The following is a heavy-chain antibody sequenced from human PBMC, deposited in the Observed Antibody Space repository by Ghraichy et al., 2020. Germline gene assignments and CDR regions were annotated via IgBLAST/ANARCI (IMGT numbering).Heavy chain of an antibody. CDR3: AHSFLGGYPAYNWFDP. CDR1: GFSLSTSGVG. D-gene: IGHD1-26*01. Sequence: SGPTLVKPTQTLTLTCTFSGFSLSTSGVGVGWIRQPPGKALEWLALIYWDDDKRYSPSLKSRLTITKDTSKNQVVLTMTNMDPVDTATYYCAHSFLGGYPAYNWFDPWGQGTLVTVSS. V-gene: IGHV2-5*02. J-gene: IGHJ5*02. CDR2: IYWDDDK.